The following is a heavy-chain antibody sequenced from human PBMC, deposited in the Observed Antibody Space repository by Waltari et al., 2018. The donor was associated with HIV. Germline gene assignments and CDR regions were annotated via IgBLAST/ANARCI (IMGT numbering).Heavy chain of an antibody. V-gene: IGHV3-11*05. CDR3: ARVARGLRQGSFDI. Sequence: QVHLVESGGDLVKPGGSLRLSCLGSGFTFSDYYLTWIRQAPGKRLEGVSYMAVSSAYTNYGDSVKGRFTMSRDDAKKSLFLQINSLRPEDTAVYYCARVARGLRQGSFDIWGQGTMVTVSS. J-gene: IGHJ3*02. CDR1: GFTFSDYY. CDR2: MAVSSAYT. D-gene: IGHD2-15*01.